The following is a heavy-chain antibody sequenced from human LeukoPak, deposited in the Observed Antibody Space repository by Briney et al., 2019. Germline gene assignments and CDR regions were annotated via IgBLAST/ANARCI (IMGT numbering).Heavy chain of an antibody. V-gene: IGHV4-59*12. CDR2: IYYSGST. CDR3: ARGSASIAARRSPFDY. J-gene: IGHJ4*02. CDR1: GGSISSYY. D-gene: IGHD6-6*01. Sequence: SETLSLTCTVSGGSISSYYWSWIRQSPGKGLEWIGYIYYSGSTNYNPSLKSRVTISVDTSKNQFSLKLSSVTAADTAVYYCARGSASIAARRSPFDYWGQGTLVTVSS.